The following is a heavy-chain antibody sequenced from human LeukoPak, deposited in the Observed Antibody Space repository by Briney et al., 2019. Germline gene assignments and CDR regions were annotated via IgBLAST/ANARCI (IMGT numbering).Heavy chain of an antibody. CDR1: GFTFSSYW. CDR2: ISTDGSST. J-gene: IGHJ4*02. D-gene: IGHD1-14*01. Sequence: GGSLRLSCAASGFTFSSYWMHWARQTPGKWLVWVSRISTDGSSTTYADSVKGRFTISRDNAKNTLYLQMHSLRAEDTAMYYCARGTQTFWGQGTLATVSS. CDR3: ARGTQTF. V-gene: IGHV3-74*01.